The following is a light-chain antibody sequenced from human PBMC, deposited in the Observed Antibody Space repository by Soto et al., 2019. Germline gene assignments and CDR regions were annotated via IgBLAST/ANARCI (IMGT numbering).Light chain of an antibody. Sequence: QSVLTQSSSASASLGSSVKLTCTLSSGYSSYIIAWHQQQPGKAPRYLMNLEGSGSFNKGSGVPDRCSGSSSVADRYLTISNLQFEDEADYYCETWDISTPVVFGGGTQLTVL. CDR1: SGYSSYI. V-gene: IGLV4-60*02. J-gene: IGLJ2*01. CDR2: LEGSGSF. CDR3: ETWDISTPVV.